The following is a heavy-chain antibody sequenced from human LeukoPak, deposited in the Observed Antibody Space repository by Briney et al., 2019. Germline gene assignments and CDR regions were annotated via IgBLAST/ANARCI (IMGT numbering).Heavy chain of an antibody. Sequence: GASVKVSCKVSGYTLTELSMHWVRQAPGKGLEWMGGFDPEDGETIYAQKFQGRVTMTEDTSTDTAYMELSSLRSEDTAVYYCATVSSGWFLANYWGQGTLVTVSS. CDR1: GYTLTELS. D-gene: IGHD6-19*01. V-gene: IGHV1-24*01. J-gene: IGHJ4*02. CDR3: ATVSSGWFLANY. CDR2: FDPEDGET.